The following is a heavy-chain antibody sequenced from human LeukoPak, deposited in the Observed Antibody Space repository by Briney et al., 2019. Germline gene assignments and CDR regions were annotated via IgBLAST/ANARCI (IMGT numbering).Heavy chain of an antibody. CDR2: IYNSGST. Sequence: SETLSLTCTVSGGSISSYYWTWIQQPPGKGLEWIGYIYNSGSTYFNPSLQSRVTISVDTSKNQFSLKLSSVTAADTAVYYCARLYGSGTILKYYFDYWGQGTLVTVSS. J-gene: IGHJ4*02. CDR3: ARLYGSGTILKYYFDY. CDR1: GGSISSYY. V-gene: IGHV4-4*09. D-gene: IGHD3-10*01.